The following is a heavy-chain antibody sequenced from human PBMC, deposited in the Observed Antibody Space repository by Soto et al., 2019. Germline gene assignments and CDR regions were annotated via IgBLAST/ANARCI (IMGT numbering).Heavy chain of an antibody. D-gene: IGHD1-26*01. V-gene: IGHV1-2*02. CDR1: GYTFTGHY. CDR2: IGPESGAT. Sequence: ASVKVSCKASGYTFTGHYIHWVRQAPEQGPEWMGEIGPESGATRYAEKFQGRVTMTLDTSITTVYMELKNLSPDDTAVYYCGRGRSGQIVVFYWRQGPPVTVSS. CDR3: GRGRSGQIVVFY. J-gene: IGHJ4*02.